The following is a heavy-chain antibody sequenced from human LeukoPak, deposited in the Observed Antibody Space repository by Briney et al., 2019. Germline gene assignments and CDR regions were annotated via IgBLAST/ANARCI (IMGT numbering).Heavy chain of an antibody. CDR1: GFTFSGYA. D-gene: IGHD3-16*01. V-gene: IGHV3-23*01. CDR2: ISGSGGNT. CDR3: ATEKGDSPDY. Sequence: GGSLRLSCAASGFTFSGYAMAWVRQAPGKGLEWVSGISGSGGNTYYADSVKDRFTISRDNSKNTLYLQMNSLRAEDTAVYYCATEKGDSPDYWGQGTLVTVSS. J-gene: IGHJ4*02.